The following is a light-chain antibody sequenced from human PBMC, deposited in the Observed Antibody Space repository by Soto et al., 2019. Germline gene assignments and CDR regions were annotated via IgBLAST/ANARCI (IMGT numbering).Light chain of an antibody. CDR1: QDISSS. CDR2: AAS. Sequence: AIHLTQSPSSLSASVGDRVTITCRASQDISSSLAWYQQKPGKAPKLLIYAASILQSGVPSGFSGSGFGTDFTLTISSLRAEDFATYFCQQVRSYPSTFGGGTRVEI. J-gene: IGKJ4*01. CDR3: QQVRSYPST. V-gene: IGKV1-13*02.